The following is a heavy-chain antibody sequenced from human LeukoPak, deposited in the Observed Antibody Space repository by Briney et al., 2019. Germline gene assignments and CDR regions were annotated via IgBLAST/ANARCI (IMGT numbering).Heavy chain of an antibody. D-gene: IGHD2-15*01. CDR2: IYYSGST. CDR3: ATRIGGYSSSSQYYFDY. V-gene: IGHV4-59*01. CDR1: GGSISSYY. Sequence: SETLSLTCTVSGGSISSYYWSWIRQPPGKGLEWIGYIYYSGSTNCNPSLKSRVTISVDTSKNQFSLKLSSVTAADTAVYYCATRIGGYSSSSQYYFDYWGQGTLVTVSS. J-gene: IGHJ4*02.